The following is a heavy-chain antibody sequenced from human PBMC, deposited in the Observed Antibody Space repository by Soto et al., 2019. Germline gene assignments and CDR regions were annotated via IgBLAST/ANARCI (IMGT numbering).Heavy chain of an antibody. CDR1: GGSLTSYY. D-gene: IGHD3-10*01. Sequence: TSETRSLTCTVSGGSLTSYYWSWIRQLPGKGLEWIGFVYYTGIARYNPSLKSRVTISVDTSKNQSSLKLSSVTAADTAVYYCARVFGFGGMDVWGQGTTVTVSS. CDR3: ARVFGFGGMDV. J-gene: IGHJ6*02. V-gene: IGHV4-59*12. CDR2: VYYTGIA.